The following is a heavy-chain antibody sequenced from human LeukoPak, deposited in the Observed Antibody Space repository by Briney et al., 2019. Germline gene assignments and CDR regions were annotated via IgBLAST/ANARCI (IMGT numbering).Heavy chain of an antibody. J-gene: IGHJ4*02. CDR2: ISGTGTTI. Sequence: GGSLRLSCAASGLTFSDYYMTWTRHAPGKGLEWVSSISGTGTTIYSADSVRGRFTVSRDNARNSLFLHMNSLRAEDTAVYYCAVQITMIVVVPYFDYWGQGTLVTVSS. V-gene: IGHV3-11*04. D-gene: IGHD3-22*01. CDR3: AVQITMIVVVPYFDY. CDR1: GLTFSDYY.